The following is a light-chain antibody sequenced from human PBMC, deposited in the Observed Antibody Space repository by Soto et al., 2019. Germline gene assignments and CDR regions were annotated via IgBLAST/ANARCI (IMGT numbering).Light chain of an antibody. CDR2: KAS. CDR1: QSISSW. CDR3: QQYGSYPRT. Sequence: DIQMTQSPSTLSASVGDRVTITCRASQSISSWLAWYQQKPGKAPKVLIYKASSLESGVPSRFSGSGSGTEFTLTITSLQPDDFATYYCQQYGSYPRTFGQGTKVEIK. V-gene: IGKV1-5*03. J-gene: IGKJ1*01.